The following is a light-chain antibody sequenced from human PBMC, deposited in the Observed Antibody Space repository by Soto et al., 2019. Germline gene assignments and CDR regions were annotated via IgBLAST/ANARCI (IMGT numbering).Light chain of an antibody. CDR3: QQYGSSSYT. CDR2: AAS. CDR1: QSISSSY. J-gene: IGKJ2*01. V-gene: IGKV3-20*01. Sequence: EIVLTQSPGTLSLSPGERATLSCRASQSISSSYLAWYQQKPGQAPRLLIYAASSRATGIPDRFSGSGSGTDFTLTISRLEPGDFAVYYCQQYGSSSYTFGQGTQLEIK.